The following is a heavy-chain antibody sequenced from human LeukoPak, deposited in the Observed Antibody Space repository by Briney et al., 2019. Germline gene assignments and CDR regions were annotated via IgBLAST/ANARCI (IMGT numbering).Heavy chain of an antibody. CDR2: IYPGDSDT. CDR3: ARHESGWSSFDY. V-gene: IGHV5-51*01. CDR1: GSSFTSYW. D-gene: IGHD6-19*01. Sequence: GESLQISCKGSGSSFTSYWIGWVRPLPGKGLEWMGIIYPGDSDTRYSPSFQGQVTISADKSIGTAYLQWSSLKASDTAMYYCARHESGWSSFDYWGQGTLVTVSS. J-gene: IGHJ4*02.